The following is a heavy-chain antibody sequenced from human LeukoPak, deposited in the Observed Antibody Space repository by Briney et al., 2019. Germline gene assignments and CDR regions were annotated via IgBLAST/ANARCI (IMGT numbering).Heavy chain of an antibody. J-gene: IGHJ4*02. Sequence: SETLSLTCTVSGYSISSGYYWGWIRQPPGKGLEWIGCIYYTGSTYYNPSLKSRVTISVDTSKNQFSLKLSSVTAADTAVYFCARPTIFEYYFDYWGQGTLVTVSS. V-gene: IGHV4-38-2*02. CDR3: ARPTIFEYYFDY. CDR1: GYSISSGYY. D-gene: IGHD3-9*01. CDR2: IYYTGST.